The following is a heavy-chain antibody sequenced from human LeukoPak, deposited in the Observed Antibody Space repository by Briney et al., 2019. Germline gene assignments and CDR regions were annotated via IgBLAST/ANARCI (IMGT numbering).Heavy chain of an antibody. CDR2: ISSSSTYI. Sequence: GGSLRLPCTASGFTFSDYAMMWVRQAPGKGLEWVSFISSSSTYIYYADSVKGRFAISRDNAKNSLDLQMNSLRAEDAAVYYCARGDSSSWSQMSLLDYWGQGTLVTVSS. D-gene: IGHD6-13*01. V-gene: IGHV3-21*01. CDR1: GFTFSDYA. J-gene: IGHJ4*02. CDR3: ARGDSSSWSQMSLLDY.